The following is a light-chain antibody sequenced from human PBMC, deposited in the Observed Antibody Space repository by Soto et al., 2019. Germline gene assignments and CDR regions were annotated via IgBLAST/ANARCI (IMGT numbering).Light chain of an antibody. V-gene: IGKV3-15*01. Sequence: EIVLTQSLGILALSPGERATLSCRASQSVSNDFVAWYQQKPGQAPSLRSDGAFTRATGIPARFSGTGSGTECTLTISSLQSEDFALYDGQQYNDWPLTFGQGTKVEIK. CDR1: QSVSND. CDR2: GAF. J-gene: IGKJ1*01. CDR3: QQYNDWPLT.